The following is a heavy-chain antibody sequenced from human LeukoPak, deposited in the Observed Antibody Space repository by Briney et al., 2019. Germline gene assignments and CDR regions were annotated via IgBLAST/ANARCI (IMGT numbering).Heavy chain of an antibody. CDR2: IRYDGSNK. V-gene: IGHV3-30*02. D-gene: IGHD3-22*01. Sequence: PGESLRLSCAASGFTFSSYGMHWVRQPPGKGREWVAFIRYDGSNKYYADSVKGRFTITRDNAKNSLYLQMNSLRAEDTAVYYCARAGDYYDSSGYYSNAFDIWGQGTMVTVSS. CDR3: ARAGDYYDSSGYYSNAFDI. J-gene: IGHJ3*02. CDR1: GFTFSSYG.